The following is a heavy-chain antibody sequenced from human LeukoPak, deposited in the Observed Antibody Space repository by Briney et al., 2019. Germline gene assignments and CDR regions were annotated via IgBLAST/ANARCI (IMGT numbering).Heavy chain of an antibody. CDR2: ISYDGSNK. J-gene: IGHJ4*02. Sequence: AGGSLRLSCAASGFTFSSYGIPWVRQAPGKGLEWVALISYDGSNKYYADSVKGRFTISRDNSKNTLYLQMNGLRAEDTAVYYCAKAARFVPYYFDYWGQGTLVTVSS. V-gene: IGHV3-30*18. D-gene: IGHD3-3*01. CDR1: GFTFSSYG. CDR3: AKAARFVPYYFDY.